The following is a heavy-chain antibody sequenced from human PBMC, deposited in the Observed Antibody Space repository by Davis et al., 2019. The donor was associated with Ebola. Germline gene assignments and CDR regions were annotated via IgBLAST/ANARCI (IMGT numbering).Heavy chain of an antibody. Sequence: SGPTLVKPTQTLTLTCTFSGFSLSTVGVSVGWIRQPPGKALEWLAVIYWDDDKRYSPSLNNRLTITKDTSKNQVVLTMTNMDPVDTATYYCAHTASERYCSGGSCYYYYYGMDVWGKGTTVTVSS. CDR1: GFSLSTVGVS. J-gene: IGHJ6*04. D-gene: IGHD2-15*01. CDR2: IYWDDDK. V-gene: IGHV2-5*02. CDR3: AHTASERYCSGGSCYYYYYGMDV.